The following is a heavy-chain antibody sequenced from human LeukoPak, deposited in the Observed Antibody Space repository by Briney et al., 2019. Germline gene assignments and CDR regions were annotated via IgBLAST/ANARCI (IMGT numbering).Heavy chain of an antibody. CDR1: GGSISSYY. D-gene: IGHD3-10*01. CDR2: IYYSGST. Sequence: PSETLSLTCTVSGGSISSYYWSWIRQPPGKGLEWIGYIYYSGSTNYNPSLKSRVTISVDTSKNQFSLKLSTVTAADTAVYYCARGLWFGDYYFDYWGQGTLVTVSS. CDR3: ARGLWFGDYYFDY. V-gene: IGHV4-59*01. J-gene: IGHJ4*02.